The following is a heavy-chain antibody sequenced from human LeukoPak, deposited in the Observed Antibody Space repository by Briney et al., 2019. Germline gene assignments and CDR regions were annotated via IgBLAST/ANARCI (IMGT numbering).Heavy chain of an antibody. CDR1: GGSFSTYY. Sequence: SETLPLTCTVSGGSFSTYYWSWIRQPPGKGLEWIGFIYHSGSTNYNPSLKSRVTMSVDTSKNQFSLNLSSVTAADTAVYYCAIGTYKWTNFDYWGQGTLVSVSS. CDR3: AIGTYKWTNFDY. CDR2: IYHSGST. D-gene: IGHD1-1*01. J-gene: IGHJ4*02. V-gene: IGHV4-59*01.